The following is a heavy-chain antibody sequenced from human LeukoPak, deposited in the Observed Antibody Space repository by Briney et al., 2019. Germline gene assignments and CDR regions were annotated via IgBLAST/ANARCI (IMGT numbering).Heavy chain of an antibody. V-gene: IGHV3-11*01. CDR3: ARDAIDSSGFDFDY. CDR2: ISTSAGTI. CDR1: GFTFISSW. J-gene: IGHJ4*02. D-gene: IGHD3-22*01. Sequence: GGSLRLSCAASGFTFISSWMTWVRQAPGKGLEWISYISTSAGTIYYADSVKGRFTISRDNAKNSLYLQMNSLRAEDTAVYYCARDAIDSSGFDFDYWGQGTLVTVSS.